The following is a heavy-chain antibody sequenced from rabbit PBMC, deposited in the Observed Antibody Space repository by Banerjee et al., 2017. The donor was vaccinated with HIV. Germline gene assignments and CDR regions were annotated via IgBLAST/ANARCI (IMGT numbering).Heavy chain of an antibody. CDR1: GFSFSNKYV. CDR3: ARGRVAGLLLDL. D-gene: IGHD4-1*01. Sequence: QEQLEESGGDLVKPEGSLTLTCTASGFSFSNKYVMCWVRQAPGKGLEWIGYISTGDGSTYYASWVNGRFTISSDNAQNTLYLQLNSLTAADTATYFCARGRVAGLLLDLWGQGTLVTVS. V-gene: IGHV1S45*01. J-gene: IGHJ3*01. CDR2: ISTGDGST.